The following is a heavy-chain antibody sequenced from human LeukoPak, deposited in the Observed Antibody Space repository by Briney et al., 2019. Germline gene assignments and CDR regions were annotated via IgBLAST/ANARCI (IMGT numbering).Heavy chain of an antibody. D-gene: IGHD6-13*01. Sequence: GGSLRLSCAASGFTFDDYGMSWVRQVPGKGVECVSGINWNGGSTGYADSVKGRFTISRDNAKNSLYLQMNSLRAEDTALYYGARVSSSWYFWYCDLWGRGTLVTVSS. V-gene: IGHV3-20*04. CDR1: GFTFDDYG. CDR3: ARVSSSWYFWYCDL. CDR2: INWNGGST. J-gene: IGHJ2*01.